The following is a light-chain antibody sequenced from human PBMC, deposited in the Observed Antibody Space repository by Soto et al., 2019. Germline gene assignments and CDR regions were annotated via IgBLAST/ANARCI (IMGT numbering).Light chain of an antibody. CDR2: EVS. Sequence: QSVLTQPASVSGSPGQSITISCTGTSSDVGGYNHVSWYQQHPGKAPKLMIYEVSNRPSGVSNRFSGSKSGNTASLTISGLQAEDEAAYYCSSYTSSAHYVLGYGTKVT. CDR1: SSDVGGYNH. V-gene: IGLV2-14*01. J-gene: IGLJ1*01. CDR3: SSYTSSAHYV.